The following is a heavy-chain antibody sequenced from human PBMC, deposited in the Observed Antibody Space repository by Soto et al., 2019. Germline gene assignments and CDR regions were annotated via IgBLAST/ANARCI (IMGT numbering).Heavy chain of an antibody. V-gene: IGHV1-3*01. D-gene: IGHD4-4*01. CDR1: GYTFTSYA. J-gene: IGHJ4*02. CDR3: ARKALQTLIFYY. Sequence: ASVKVSCKASGYTFTSYAMHWVRQAPGQRLEWMGWINAGNGNTKYSQKFQGRVTVTRDTSASTAYMELSSLRSEDTAVYYCARKALQTLIFYYWGQGTLVTVSS. CDR2: INAGNGNT.